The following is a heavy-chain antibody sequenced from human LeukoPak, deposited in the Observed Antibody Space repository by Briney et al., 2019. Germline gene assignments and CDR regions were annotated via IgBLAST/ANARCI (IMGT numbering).Heavy chain of an antibody. Sequence: PGGSLRLSCAASGFTFNSHWMNWVRQAPGKGLEWVGIINQDGGRIGYGDSVKGRFTISRDNSKNTVYLQMNSLRVEDTALYYCAGGPPRSGFAFQVWGQGTMVTVS. V-gene: IGHV3-7*01. CDR2: INQDGGRI. CDR1: GFTFNSHW. D-gene: IGHD5-12*01. CDR3: AGGPPRSGFAFQV. J-gene: IGHJ3*01.